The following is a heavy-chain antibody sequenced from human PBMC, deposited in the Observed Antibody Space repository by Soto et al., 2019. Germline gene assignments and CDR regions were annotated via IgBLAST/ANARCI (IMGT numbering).Heavy chain of an antibody. CDR3: ATGYDLDYYGMDV. Sequence: GGSLRLSCAASGFTFSSYAMHWVRQAPGKGLEWVAVISYDGSNKYYADSVKGRFTISRDNSKNTLYLQMNSLRAEDTAVYYCATGYDLDYYGMDVWGQGTTVTVSS. J-gene: IGHJ6*02. CDR1: GFTFSSYA. D-gene: IGHD3-3*01. CDR2: ISYDGSNK. V-gene: IGHV3-30*04.